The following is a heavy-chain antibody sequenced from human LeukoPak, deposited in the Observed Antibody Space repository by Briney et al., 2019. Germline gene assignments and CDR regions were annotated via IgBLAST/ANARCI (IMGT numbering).Heavy chain of an antibody. Sequence: PSQTLSLTCAVSGGSISSGGYSWSWIRQPPGKGLEWIGYIYHSGSTYYNPSLKSRVTISVDRSKNQFSLKLSSVTAADTAVYYCARVPARGGYTRKLNWFDPWGQGTLVTVSS. CDR3: ARVPARGGYTRKLNWFDP. D-gene: IGHD5-24*01. CDR1: GGSISSGGYS. CDR2: IYHSGST. V-gene: IGHV4-30-2*01. J-gene: IGHJ5*02.